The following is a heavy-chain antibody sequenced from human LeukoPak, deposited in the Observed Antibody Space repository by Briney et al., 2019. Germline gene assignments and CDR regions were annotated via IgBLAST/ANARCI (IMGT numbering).Heavy chain of an antibody. CDR2: INPNSGGT. D-gene: IGHD3-10*01. V-gene: IGHV1-2*02. CDR1: GYTFTGNY. CDR3: VRAFSWFGELSHENHFDY. Sequence: ASVKVSCKASGYTFTGNYMNWVRQAPGQGLEWMGWINPNSGGTNYAQKFQGRVTMTRDTSISTAYMELSRLRYDDTAVYYCVRAFSWFGELSHENHFDYWGQGTLVTVSS. J-gene: IGHJ4*02.